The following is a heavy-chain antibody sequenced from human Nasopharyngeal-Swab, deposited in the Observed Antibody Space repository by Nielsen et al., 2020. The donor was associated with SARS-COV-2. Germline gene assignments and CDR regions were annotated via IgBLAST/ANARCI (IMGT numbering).Heavy chain of an antibody. D-gene: IGHD3-3*01. CDR1: GYTFTSYA. V-gene: IGHV7-4-1*02. CDR2: INTNTGNP. J-gene: IGHJ5*02. CDR3: ARDHDFWSGYYSWFDP. Sequence: ASVKVSCKASGYTFTSYAMNWVRQAPGQGLEWMGWINTNTGNPTYAQGFTGRFVFSLDTSVSTAYLQISSLEAEDTAVYYCARDHDFWSGYYSWFDPWGQGTLVTVSS.